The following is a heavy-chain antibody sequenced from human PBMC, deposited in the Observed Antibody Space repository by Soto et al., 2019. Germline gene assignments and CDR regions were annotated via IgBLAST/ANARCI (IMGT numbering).Heavy chain of an antibody. D-gene: IGHD6-6*01. Sequence: QVQLVESGGGVVQPGRSLRLSCAASGFTFSSYGMHWVRQAPGKGLEWVAVISYDGSNKYYADSVKGRFTISRDNSKNTLYLQMNSLRAKDTAVYYCAKQLAHRYYYYGMDVWGQGTTVTVSS. CDR3: AKQLAHRYYYYGMDV. CDR2: ISYDGSNK. J-gene: IGHJ6*02. CDR1: GFTFSSYG. V-gene: IGHV3-30*18.